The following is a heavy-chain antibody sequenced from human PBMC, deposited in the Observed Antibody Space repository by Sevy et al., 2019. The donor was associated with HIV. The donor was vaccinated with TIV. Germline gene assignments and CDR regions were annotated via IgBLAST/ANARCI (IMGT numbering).Heavy chain of an antibody. CDR1: EFMFSTYA. V-gene: IGHV3-30-3*01. D-gene: IGHD6-19*01. Sequence: GGSLRLSCAASEFMFSTYAMHWVRQAPGKGLEWVAVISYDGGRHYYADSVKGRFTISRDNSKNTLFLQMNSLRLEDTAFYYCARDAGYSTDWYQSDYWGQGTQVTVSS. J-gene: IGHJ4*02. CDR3: ARDAGYSTDWYQSDY. CDR2: ISYDGGRH.